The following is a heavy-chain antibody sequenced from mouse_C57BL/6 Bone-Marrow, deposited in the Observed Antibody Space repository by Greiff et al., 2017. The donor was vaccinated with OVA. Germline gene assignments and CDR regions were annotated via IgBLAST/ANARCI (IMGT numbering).Heavy chain of an antibody. CDR3: ARAIYYSNFDY. J-gene: IGHJ2*01. CDR1: GYTFTSYW. V-gene: IGHV1-50*01. D-gene: IGHD1-1*01. Sequence: QVQLQQPGAELVKPGASVKLSCKASGYTFTSYWMQWVKQRPGQGLEWIGEIDPSDSYTNYNQKFKGKATVTVDTSSSTAYMQLSSLTSEDAAVYYCARAIYYSNFDYWGQGTTLTVSS. CDR2: IDPSDSYT.